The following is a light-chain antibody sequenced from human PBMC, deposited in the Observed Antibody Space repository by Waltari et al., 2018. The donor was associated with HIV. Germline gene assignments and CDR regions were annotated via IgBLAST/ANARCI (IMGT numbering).Light chain of an antibody. J-gene: IGLJ2*01. CDR1: SSDVGGYTS. CDR3: SSYTTSTTPVL. V-gene: IGLV2-14*01. Sequence: QSALTQPASVSGSPGQSITISCTGTSSDVGGYTSVSWYQQHPGKAPKRLISEVSNRPSGISNRFSGSKSGNTASLTISGLQTEDEADYYCSSYTTSTTPVLFGGGTKLTVV. CDR2: EVS.